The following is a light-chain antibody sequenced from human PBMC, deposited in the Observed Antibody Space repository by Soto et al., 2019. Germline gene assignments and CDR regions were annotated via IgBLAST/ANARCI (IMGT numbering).Light chain of an antibody. V-gene: IGKV1-33*01. CDR2: DAY. CDR3: QKSDHLPL. CDR1: HDIGNS. J-gene: IGKJ3*01. Sequence: DIQMTQSPPSLSASVGDRVTITCQASHDIGNSLNWYQHKPGKAPKLVIYDAYNLETGVPSTFSGSGFGTDFTFTISSLRPEDIATYYCQKSDHLPLFGPGTKVRIK.